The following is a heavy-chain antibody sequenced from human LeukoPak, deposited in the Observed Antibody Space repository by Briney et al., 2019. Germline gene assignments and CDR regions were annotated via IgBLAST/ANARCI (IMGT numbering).Heavy chain of an antibody. CDR3: ARGRGYDSGAYNYAFSDY. CDR1: GFTFSNYG. V-gene: IGHV3-33*01. D-gene: IGHD3-22*01. CDR2: IWYDGSNK. J-gene: IGHJ4*02. Sequence: GGSLRLSCAASGFTFSNYGMHCVRQAPGKGLEWVAVIWYDGSNKYHADSVKGRFTISRDNSKNTLYLQMNSLRAEDTAVYYCARGRGYDSGAYNYAFSDYWGQGTLVTVSS.